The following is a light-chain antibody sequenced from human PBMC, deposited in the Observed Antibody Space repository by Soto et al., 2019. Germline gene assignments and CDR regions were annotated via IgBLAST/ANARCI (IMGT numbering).Light chain of an antibody. Sequence: QSALTQPASVSGSPGQSITISCTGTSSDVGGYNYVSWYQQHPGKAPKLMIYEVVNRPSGVSYRFSGSKSGNTASLTISGLQAEDEADYYCSSYTISSTVVFGGGTKLTVL. CDR1: SSDVGGYNY. J-gene: IGLJ2*01. CDR3: SSYTISSTVV. V-gene: IGLV2-14*01. CDR2: EVV.